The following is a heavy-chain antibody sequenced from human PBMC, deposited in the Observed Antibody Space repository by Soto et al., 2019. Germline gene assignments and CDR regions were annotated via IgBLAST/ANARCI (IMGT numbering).Heavy chain of an antibody. V-gene: IGHV4-4*02. D-gene: IGHD3-16*01. CDR1: GGSISSSNW. Sequence: SETLSLTCAVSGGSISSSNWWSWVRQPPGKGLEWIGEIYHSGSTNYNPSLKSRVTISVDKSKNQFSLKLSSVAAADTAVYYCARGQRWGRAPKYYFDYWGQGTLVTVSS. CDR3: ARGQRWGRAPKYYFDY. CDR2: IYHSGST. J-gene: IGHJ4*02.